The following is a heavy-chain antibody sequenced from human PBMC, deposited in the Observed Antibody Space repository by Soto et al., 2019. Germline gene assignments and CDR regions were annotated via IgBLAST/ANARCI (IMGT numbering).Heavy chain of an antibody. CDR2: ISAYNGNT. Sequence: ASVKVSCKGSGYTFTSYGISWVRQAPGQGLEWMGWISAYNGNTNYAQKLQGRVTMTTDTSTSTAYMELRSLRSDDTAVYYCARETYGSYDFWSGYQYYFDYWGQGTLVTVSS. D-gene: IGHD3-3*01. V-gene: IGHV1-18*04. CDR1: GYTFTSYG. J-gene: IGHJ4*02. CDR3: ARETYGSYDFWSGYQYYFDY.